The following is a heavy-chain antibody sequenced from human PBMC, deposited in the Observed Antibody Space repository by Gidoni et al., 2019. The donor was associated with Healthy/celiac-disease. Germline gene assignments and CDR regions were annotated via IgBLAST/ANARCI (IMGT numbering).Heavy chain of an antibody. CDR2: ISSSSSYI. Sequence: EVQLVESGGGLVKPGGSLRLSCAASGFTFSSYSMNWVRQAPGKGLEWVSSISSSSSYIYYADSVKGRFTISRDNAKNSLYLQMNSLRAEDTAVYYCARVFPHYDFWSGYYGYYYYGMDVWGQGTTVTVSS. CDR3: ARVFPHYDFWSGYYGYYYYGMDV. D-gene: IGHD3-3*01. CDR1: GFTFSSYS. J-gene: IGHJ6*02. V-gene: IGHV3-21*01.